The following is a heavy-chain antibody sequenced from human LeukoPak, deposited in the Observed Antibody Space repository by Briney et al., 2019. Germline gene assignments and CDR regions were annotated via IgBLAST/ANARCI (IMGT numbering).Heavy chain of an antibody. J-gene: IGHJ5*02. CDR2: INPSGGST. V-gene: IGHV1-46*01. D-gene: IGHD2-21*02. Sequence: ASVKVSCKASGYTFTSYYMHWVRQAPGQGLEWMGIINPSGGSTSYAQKFQGRVTMTRDTSTSTVYMELSSLRAEDTAVYYCARVDCGGDCYSTNWFDPWGQGTLVTVSS. CDR1: GYTFTSYY. CDR3: ARVDCGGDCYSTNWFDP.